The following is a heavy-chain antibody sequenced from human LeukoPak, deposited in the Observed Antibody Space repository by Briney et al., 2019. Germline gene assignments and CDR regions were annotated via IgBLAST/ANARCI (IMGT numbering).Heavy chain of an antibody. V-gene: IGHV3-21*06. D-gene: IGHD2-15*01. Sequence: GGSLRLSCAASGFTFSTYNMNWVRQAPGKGLEWVSSISSSGSYIHYADSVKGRFTISRDNAKNSLYLQMNSLRAEDTAVYYCARDIVVVVASTYYYYYGMDVWGEGTTVTVSS. CDR2: ISSSGSYI. J-gene: IGHJ6*04. CDR3: ARDIVVVVASTYYYYYGMDV. CDR1: GFTFSTYN.